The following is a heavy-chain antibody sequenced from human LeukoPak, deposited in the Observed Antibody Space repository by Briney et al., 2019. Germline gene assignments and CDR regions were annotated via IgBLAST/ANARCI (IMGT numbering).Heavy chain of an antibody. CDR2: INPDGSET. CDR3: LGSADRG. V-gene: IGHV3-7*01. D-gene: IGHD6-25*01. CDR1: GFTFTDYW. Sequence: HPGGSLRLSCAVSGFTFTDYWMNWVRQAPGRGLEWVGNINPDGSETYYVDSMKGRFTISRDNAKDSVYLQMNTLRVEDTAVYYCLGSADRGWGQGTLVTVSS. J-gene: IGHJ4*02.